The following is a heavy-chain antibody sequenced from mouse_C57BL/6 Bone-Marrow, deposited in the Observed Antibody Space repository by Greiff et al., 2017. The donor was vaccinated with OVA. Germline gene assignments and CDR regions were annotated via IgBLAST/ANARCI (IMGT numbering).Heavy chain of an antibody. Sequence: EVHLVESEGGLVQPGSSMKLSCTASGFTFSDYYMAWVRQVPEKGLEWVANINYDGSSTYYLDSLKSRFIISRDNAKNILYLQMSSLKSEDTATYYCARAPYGYGAGPYFDYWGQGTTLTVSS. CDR3: ARAPYGYGAGPYFDY. V-gene: IGHV5-16*01. J-gene: IGHJ2*01. CDR1: GFTFSDYY. D-gene: IGHD2-2*01. CDR2: INYDGSST.